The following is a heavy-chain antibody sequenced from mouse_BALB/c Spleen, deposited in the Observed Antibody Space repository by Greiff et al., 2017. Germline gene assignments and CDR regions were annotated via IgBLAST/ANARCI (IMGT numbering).Heavy chain of an antibody. V-gene: IGHV5-12-2*01. Sequence: DVQLVESGGGLVQPGGSLKLSCAASGFTFSSYTMSWVRQTPEKRLEWVAYISNGGGSTYYPDTVKGRFTISRDNAKNTLYLQMSSLKSEDTAMYYCARHDYYAMDYWGQGTSVTGSS. CDR2: ISNGGGST. J-gene: IGHJ4*01. CDR3: ARHDYYAMDY. CDR1: GFTFSSYT.